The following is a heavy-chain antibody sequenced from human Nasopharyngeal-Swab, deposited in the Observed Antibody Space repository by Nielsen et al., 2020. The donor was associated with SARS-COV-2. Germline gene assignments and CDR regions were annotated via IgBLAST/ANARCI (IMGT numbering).Heavy chain of an antibody. CDR3: VRGGLGTGLEN. D-gene: IGHD1-14*01. V-gene: IGHV3-74*01. CDR1: GFTFSRYW. Sequence: GESLKISCAASGFTFSRYWMHWVRLPPGKGLEWVSQIDVDGRRTTYADSVKGRFTISRDNAKKPLYLQMNSLRAEDTAVYYCVRGGLGTGLENWGQGTLVTVSS. CDR2: IDVDGRRT. J-gene: IGHJ4*02.